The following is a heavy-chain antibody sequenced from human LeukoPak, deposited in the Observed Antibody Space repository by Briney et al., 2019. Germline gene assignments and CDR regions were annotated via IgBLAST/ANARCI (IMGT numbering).Heavy chain of an antibody. Sequence: GGSLRLSCAASGFTFSSYSMNWVRQAPGKGLEWVSYISSSSSTIYYADSVTGRFTISRDNAKNSLYLQMNSLRAEDTAVYYCAKDWGIAVAGAFDYWGQGTLVTVSS. J-gene: IGHJ4*02. CDR1: GFTFSSYS. D-gene: IGHD6-19*01. V-gene: IGHV3-48*01. CDR3: AKDWGIAVAGAFDY. CDR2: ISSSSSTI.